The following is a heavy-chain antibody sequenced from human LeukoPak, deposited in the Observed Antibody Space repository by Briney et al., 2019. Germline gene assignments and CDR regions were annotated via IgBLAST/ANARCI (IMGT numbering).Heavy chain of an antibody. CDR1: GFTFSSNS. V-gene: IGHV3-21*01. CDR2: ISSISSYI. J-gene: IGHJ4*02. CDR3: ARRQPLLTR. Sequence: GGSLRLSCAASGFTFSSNSMNWVRQAPGTWLEWVSSISSISSYIYYADSVKGRFTISRDNAKNSLYLQINSLRAEDTAVYYCARRQPLLTRWGQGTLVTVSS. D-gene: IGHD2-21*02.